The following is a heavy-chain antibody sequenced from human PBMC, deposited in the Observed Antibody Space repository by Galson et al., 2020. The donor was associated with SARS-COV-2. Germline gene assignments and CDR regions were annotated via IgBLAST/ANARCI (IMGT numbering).Heavy chain of an antibody. V-gene: IGHV3-72*01. D-gene: IGHD6-19*01. CDR3: VRGTSSSGWHYFDY. CDR1: GFTFSDHY. CDR2: IRNKARSYTT. J-gene: IGHJ4*02. Sequence: QAGGSLRLSCAASGFTFSDHYMDWVRQAPGKGLEWVARIRNKARSYTTEYAASVKDRFTISRDDSKNSLYLQMNSLKTEDTAVYHCVRGTSSSGWHYFDYWGQGTLVTVSS.